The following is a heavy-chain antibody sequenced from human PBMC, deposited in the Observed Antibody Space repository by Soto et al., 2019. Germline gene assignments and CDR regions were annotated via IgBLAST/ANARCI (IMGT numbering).Heavy chain of an antibody. D-gene: IGHD6-13*01. J-gene: IGHJ3*02. CDR2: INPNSGGT. CDR3: ARAYSRDAFDI. CDR1: GYTFTSYA. V-gene: IGHV1-2*04. Sequence: ASVKVSCKASGYTFTSYAIQWVRQAPGQRLEWMGWINPNSGGTNYAQKFQGWVTMTRDTSISTAYMELSRLRSDDTAVYYCARAYSRDAFDIWGQGTMVTVSS.